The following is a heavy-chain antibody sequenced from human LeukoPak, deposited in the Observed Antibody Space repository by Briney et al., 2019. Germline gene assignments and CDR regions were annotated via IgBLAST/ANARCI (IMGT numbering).Heavy chain of an antibody. CDR1: EYTFTGYY. D-gene: IGHD2-2*01. J-gene: IGHJ4*02. V-gene: IGHV1-2*02. Sequence: ASVKVSCKASEYTFTGYYMHWVRQAPGQGLEWMGWINPNSGGTNYAQKFQGRVTMTRDTSISTAYMELSRLRSDDTAVYYCARDRGYCSSTSCRNYFDYWGQGTLVTVSS. CDR3: ARDRGYCSSTSCRNYFDY. CDR2: INPNSGGT.